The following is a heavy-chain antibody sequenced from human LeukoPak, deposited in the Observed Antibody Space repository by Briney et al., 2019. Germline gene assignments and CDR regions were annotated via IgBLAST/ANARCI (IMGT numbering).Heavy chain of an antibody. CDR3: ARGQDTVVTSRDAFDI. CDR2: ISTSSSYI. J-gene: IGHJ3*02. CDR1: GFTFSSYS. Sequence: GGSLRLSCAASGFTFSSYSMNWVRQAPGRGLEWVSSISTSSSYIYYADSVKGRFTISRDNAKKSLYVQMNSLRAEDTAVYYCARGQDTVVTSRDAFDIWGQGTMVTVSS. D-gene: IGHD4-23*01. V-gene: IGHV3-21*01.